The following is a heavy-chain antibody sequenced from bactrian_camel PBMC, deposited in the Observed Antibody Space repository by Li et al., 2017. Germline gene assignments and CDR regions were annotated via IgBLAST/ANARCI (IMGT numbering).Heavy chain of an antibody. CDR2: LYTGGGDSI. CDR3: ATDPAVQRVQSLTPQYKY. CDR1: GSIYSSYC. Sequence: HVQLVESGGGSVQTGGSLRLSCAASGSIYSSYCMGWFRQAPGKEREGVATLYTGGGDSIYYADSVKGRFLISQDAANPKLHLRLNDLKPEDSAIYYCATDPAVQRVQSLTPQYKYWGQGTQVTVS. J-gene: IGHJ4*01. D-gene: IGHD4*01. V-gene: IGHV3S54*01.